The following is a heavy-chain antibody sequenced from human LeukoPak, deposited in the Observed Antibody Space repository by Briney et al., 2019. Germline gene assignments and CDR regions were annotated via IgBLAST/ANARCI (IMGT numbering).Heavy chain of an antibody. V-gene: IGHV3-23*01. CDR1: GFTFSSYA. CDR2: ISGSGGST. D-gene: IGHD6-19*01. J-gene: IGHJ4*02. Sequence: GGSLRLSCVASGFTFSSYAMSWVRQAPGKGLEWVSAISGSGGSTYYADSVKGRFTISRDNSKNTLYLQMNSLRAEDTAVYYCAKDKHSSGWPFDYWGQGTLVTVSS. CDR3: AKDKHSSGWPFDY.